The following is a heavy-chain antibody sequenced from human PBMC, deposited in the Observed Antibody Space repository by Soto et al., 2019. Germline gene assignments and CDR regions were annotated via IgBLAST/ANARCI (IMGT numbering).Heavy chain of an antibody. J-gene: IGHJ4*02. CDR2: IYYSGST. CDR3: ARHNYGSGSTYFDY. V-gene: IGHV4-59*08. Sequence: QVQLQESGPGLVKPSETLSLTCTVSGGSISSYYWSWIRQPPGKGLEWIGYIYYSGSTNYNPSLQSRVTISVDTSKNQFSLKLNSMTAADPAVYYCARHNYGSGSTYFDYWGQGTLVTVSS. D-gene: IGHD3-10*01. CDR1: GGSISSYY.